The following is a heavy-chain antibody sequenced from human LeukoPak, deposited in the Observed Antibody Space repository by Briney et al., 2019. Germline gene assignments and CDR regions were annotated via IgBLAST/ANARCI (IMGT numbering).Heavy chain of an antibody. D-gene: IGHD2/OR15-2a*01. CDR2: INHSGSS. CDR1: GGSFSPYY. CDR3: ARGGRKYCLTISCPNLDS. V-gene: IGHV4-34*01. Sequence: SETLSLTCAVYGGSFSPYYWSWLRQPPGKGLEGIGEINHSGSSHYNPSLKSRVTISADTSKNQFSLKLTSVTAADTAVYYCARGGRKYCLTISCPNLDSWGQGTLVTVTS. J-gene: IGHJ5*01.